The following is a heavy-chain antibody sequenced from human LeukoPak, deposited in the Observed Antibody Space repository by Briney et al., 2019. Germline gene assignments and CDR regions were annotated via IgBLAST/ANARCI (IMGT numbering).Heavy chain of an antibody. CDR1: GFTFSSYA. J-gene: IGHJ4*02. CDR3: ARDVDTVVVPAATQIDY. Sequence: GGSLRLSCAASGFTFSSYAMNWVRQPPGKGLEWVSLISWDGDSTYYAASVKGRFTISRDNSKNSLYLQMNSVSNEDTALYYCARDVDTVVVPAATQIDYWGQGTLVTVSS. V-gene: IGHV3-43*01. CDR2: ISWDGDST. D-gene: IGHD2-2*01.